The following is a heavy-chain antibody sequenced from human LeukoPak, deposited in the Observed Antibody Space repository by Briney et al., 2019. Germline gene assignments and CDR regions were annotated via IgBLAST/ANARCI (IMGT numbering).Heavy chain of an antibody. J-gene: IGHJ4*02. D-gene: IGHD6-19*01. V-gene: IGHV3-23*01. Sequence: GGSLRLSCAASGFTFSNFAMTWVRQAPGKGLEWVSGIRASDDSTYYADSVKGRFTISRDNSKNTLYLQMNRLTAEDTAVCYCAKGVGQQWLVQTSWGQGTLVTVSS. CDR3: AKGVGQQWLVQTS. CDR1: GFTFSNFA. CDR2: IRASDDST.